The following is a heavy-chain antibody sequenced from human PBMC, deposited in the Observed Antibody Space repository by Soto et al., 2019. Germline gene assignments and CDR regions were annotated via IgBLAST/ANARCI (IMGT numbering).Heavy chain of an antibody. CDR1: GYTLTELS. CDR3: ATDKGGSYYFDY. V-gene: IGHV1-24*01. CDR2: FDPEDGET. J-gene: IGHJ4*02. D-gene: IGHD1-26*01. Sequence: WASVKVSCKVSGYTLTELSMHWVRQAPGKGLEWMGGFDPEDGETIYAQKFQGRVTMTEDTSTDTAYMELSSLRSEDTAVYYCATDKGGSYYFDYWGQGTLVTVSS.